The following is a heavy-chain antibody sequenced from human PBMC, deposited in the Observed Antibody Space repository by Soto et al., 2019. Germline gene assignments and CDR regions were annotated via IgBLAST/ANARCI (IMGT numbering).Heavy chain of an antibody. V-gene: IGHV5-51*01. Sequence: GESLKISCKGSGYTFTNYWIGWVRQMPGKGLEWMGIIYPGDSDTKYNPSFQGKVTISADKSITTTYLRWTSLKASDTALYYCAASIFYYGMDVWGQGTTVTVSS. CDR2: IYPGDSDT. J-gene: IGHJ6*02. CDR3: AASIFYYGMDV. CDR1: GYTFTNYW.